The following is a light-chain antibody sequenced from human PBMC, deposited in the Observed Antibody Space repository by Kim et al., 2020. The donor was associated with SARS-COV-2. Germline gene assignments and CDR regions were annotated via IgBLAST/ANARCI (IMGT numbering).Light chain of an antibody. Sequence: APGESATPSCRASHGITSDYLAWYQHKPGQAPRLLIYGASSRDTGIADRFSGSGSGTDFTLTISRLEPEDYAVYYCQQYSASRGTFGGGTRVEI. J-gene: IGKJ4*01. CDR1: HGITSDY. CDR3: QQYSASRGT. V-gene: IGKV3-20*01. CDR2: GAS.